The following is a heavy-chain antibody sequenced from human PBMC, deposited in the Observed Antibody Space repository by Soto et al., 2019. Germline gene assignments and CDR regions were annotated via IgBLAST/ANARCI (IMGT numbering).Heavy chain of an antibody. D-gene: IGHD5-18*01. CDR2: ISYDGSNK. Sequence: PGGSLRLSCAASGFTFSSYAMHWVRQAPGKGLEWVAVISYDGSNKYYADSVKGRFTISRDNSKNTLYLQMNSLRAEDTAVYYCASSPYSYGYYYYYYGMDVWGQGTTVTVSS. J-gene: IGHJ6*02. CDR1: GFTFSSYA. V-gene: IGHV3-30-3*01. CDR3: ASSPYSYGYYYYYYGMDV.